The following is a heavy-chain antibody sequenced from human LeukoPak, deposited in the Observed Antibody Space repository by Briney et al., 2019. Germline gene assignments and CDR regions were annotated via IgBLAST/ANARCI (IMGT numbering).Heavy chain of an antibody. V-gene: IGHV1-24*01. CDR2: FDPEDGET. CDR3: ARYGSGSYYNTSPFDY. CDR1: GYTLTELS. D-gene: IGHD3-10*01. Sequence: ASVKVSCKVSGYTLTELSMHWVRQAPGKGLEWMGGFDPEDGETIYAQKFQGRVTMTEDTSTDTAYMELSSLRSEDTAVYYCARYGSGSYYNTSPFDYWGQGTLVTVSS. J-gene: IGHJ4*02.